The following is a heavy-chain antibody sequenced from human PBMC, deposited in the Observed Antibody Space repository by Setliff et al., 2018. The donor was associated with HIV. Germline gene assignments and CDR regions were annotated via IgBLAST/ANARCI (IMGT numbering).Heavy chain of an antibody. CDR3: ARQGNIVVVTSFDY. CDR2: IYTSGNT. V-gene: IGHV4-61*09. J-gene: IGHJ4*02. Sequence: LSLTCTVSGGSITSGSYYWSWIRQPAGKGLECIGHIYTSGNTNYNPSLKSRVTISIDTSKNHFSLRLTSVTAADTAVYYCARQGNIVVVTSFDYWGQGTLVTVSS. D-gene: IGHD2-21*02. CDR1: GGSITSGSYY.